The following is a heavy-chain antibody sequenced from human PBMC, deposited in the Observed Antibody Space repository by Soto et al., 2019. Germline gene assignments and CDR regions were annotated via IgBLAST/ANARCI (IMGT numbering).Heavy chain of an antibody. V-gene: IGHV1-46*01. CDR1: GYTFTSYY. CDR2: INPSGGTT. D-gene: IGHD3-22*01. CDR3: ARSEPPTYYYDSSGYPPDY. J-gene: IGHJ4*02. Sequence: QVQLVQSGAEVKKPGASVKVSCKASGYTFTSYYMHWVRQAPGQGLEWMGIINPSGGTTSYAQKFQGRVTMTRDTSTSTVYMELSSLRSEDTAVYYCARSEPPTYYYDSSGYPPDYWGQGTLVTVSS.